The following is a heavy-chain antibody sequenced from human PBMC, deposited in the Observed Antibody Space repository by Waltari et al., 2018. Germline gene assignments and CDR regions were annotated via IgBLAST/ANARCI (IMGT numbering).Heavy chain of an antibody. D-gene: IGHD6-19*01. CDR3: ARFRIAVASFDY. J-gene: IGHJ4*02. Sequence: QLQLQESGPGLVTPSETLSLTCTVSGGSISSSSYYLGWIRQPPGKGLEWIGSIYYSGSTYYNPSLKSRVTISVDTSKNQFSLKLSSVTAADTAVYYCARFRIAVASFDYWGQGTLVTVSS. CDR1: GGSISSSSYY. V-gene: IGHV4-39*01. CDR2: IYYSGST.